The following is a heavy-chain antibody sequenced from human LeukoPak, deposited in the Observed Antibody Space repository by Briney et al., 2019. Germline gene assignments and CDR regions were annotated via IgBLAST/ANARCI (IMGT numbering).Heavy chain of an antibody. Sequence: GGSLRLSCAASGFSFSSNAMSWVRQAPARGLEWVSSIRGNGDTFYADSVKGRFTLSRDDSKNTLYLQMGSLRAEDMALYYCARWGSGCDYWGQGTLVTVSS. J-gene: IGHJ4*02. V-gene: IGHV3-23*01. CDR2: IRGNGDT. CDR3: ARWGSGCDY. D-gene: IGHD6-19*01. CDR1: GFSFSSNA.